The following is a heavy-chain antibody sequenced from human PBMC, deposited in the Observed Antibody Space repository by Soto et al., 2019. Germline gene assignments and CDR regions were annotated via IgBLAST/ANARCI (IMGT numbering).Heavy chain of an antibody. CDR1: GFTFSDYY. CDR3: ARVRRGQLLSGFAGGFDV. J-gene: IGHJ3*01. Sequence: QVLLVESGGGLVKPGGSLRLSCAASGFTFSDYYVSWIRQAPGKGLESVSYISDSSSFTNYADSVKGRFTISRDNSINALYLQMSWLRGEDTVVYYWARVRRGQLLSGFAGGFDVWGQGTVVTVSS. V-gene: IGHV3-11*05. CDR2: ISDSSSFT. D-gene: IGHD2-2*01.